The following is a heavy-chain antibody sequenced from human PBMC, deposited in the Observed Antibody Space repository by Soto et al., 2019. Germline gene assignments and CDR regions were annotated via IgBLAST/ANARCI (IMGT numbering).Heavy chain of an antibody. J-gene: IGHJ4*02. Sequence: GSLRLSCSASGFIFRRYWMAWVRQGPGKGLEWVATIKLDGREKNYLDSVQGRFTISRDDAENSMSLQMTSLRGEDTAVYFCVRELDGYGRLDYWGLGTPVTVSS. D-gene: IGHD1-1*01. CDR1: GFIFRRYW. V-gene: IGHV3-7*01. CDR2: IKLDGREK. CDR3: VRELDGYGRLDY.